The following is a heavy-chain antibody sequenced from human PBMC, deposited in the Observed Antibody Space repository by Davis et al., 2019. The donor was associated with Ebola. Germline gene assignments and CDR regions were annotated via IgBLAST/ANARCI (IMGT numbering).Heavy chain of an antibody. D-gene: IGHD3-16*01. Sequence: GESLKISCAASGFTFSRYWMHWVRQAPGKGLVYVSRISSDGGITSYADSVKGRFTISRDNAKSTLYLQMNSLTAEDTAIYYCAKGWGTVGSWGQGTLVTVSS. CDR3: AKGWGTVGS. J-gene: IGHJ5*02. CDR2: ISSDGGIT. V-gene: IGHV3-74*01. CDR1: GFTFSRYW.